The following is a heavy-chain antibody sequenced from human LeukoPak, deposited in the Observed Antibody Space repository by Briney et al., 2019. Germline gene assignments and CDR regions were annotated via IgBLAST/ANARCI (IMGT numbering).Heavy chain of an antibody. J-gene: IGHJ4*02. CDR1: GGSFSGYY. CDR3: ARGGDFWSGHYNPSY. Sequence: SETLSLTCAVYGGSFSGYYWSWIRQPPGKGLERIGEINHSGSTNYNPSLKSRVTISVDTSKNQFSLKLSSVTAADTAVYYCARGGDFWSGHYNPSYWGQGTLVTVSS. D-gene: IGHD3-3*01. CDR2: INHSGST. V-gene: IGHV4-34*01.